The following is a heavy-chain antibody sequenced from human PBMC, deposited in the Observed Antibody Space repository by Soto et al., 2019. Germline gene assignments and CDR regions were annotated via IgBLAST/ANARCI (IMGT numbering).Heavy chain of an antibody. J-gene: IGHJ4*02. CDR1: GFTFSDYY. CDR2: ISSSGSTI. CDR3: ASLDSGSYSPVDY. D-gene: IGHD1-26*01. Sequence: GGSLRLSCAASGFTFSDYYMSWIRQAPGKGLERVSYISSSGSTIYYADSVKGRFTISRDNAKNSLYLQMNSLRAEDTAVYYCASLDSGSYSPVDYWGQGTLVTVSS. V-gene: IGHV3-11*01.